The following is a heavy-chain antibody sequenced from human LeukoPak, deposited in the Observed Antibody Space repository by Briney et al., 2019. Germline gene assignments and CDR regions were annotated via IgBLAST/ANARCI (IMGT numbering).Heavy chain of an antibody. CDR1: GGSISSGSYY. V-gene: IGHV4-61*02. Sequence: PSQTLSRTCTVSGGSISSGSYYWCWIRQPAGKGLEGIGRIYTSGSTNCNPSLKSRVTISVDTSKNQFSLKLSSVTAADTAVYYCARGHDRRGYEFDYWGQGTLVTVSS. CDR2: IYTSGST. CDR3: ARGHDRRGYEFDY. J-gene: IGHJ4*02. D-gene: IGHD3-22*01.